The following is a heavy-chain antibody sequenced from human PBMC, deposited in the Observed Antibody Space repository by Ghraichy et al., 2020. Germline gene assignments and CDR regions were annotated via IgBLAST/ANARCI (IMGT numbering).Heavy chain of an antibody. V-gene: IGHV3-23*01. CDR1: FSSYD. J-gene: IGHJ4*02. D-gene: IGHD4-23*01. CDR2: ISGSGSGGTT. Sequence: GGSLRLSCAASFSSYDMSWVRQAPGKGLEWVSAISGSGSGGTTYHADSVKGRFTISRDNSKNTLYLQMNSLRVEDTAVYHCASLGWDTSKARCWGQGTLVTVSS. CDR3: ASLGWDTSKARC.